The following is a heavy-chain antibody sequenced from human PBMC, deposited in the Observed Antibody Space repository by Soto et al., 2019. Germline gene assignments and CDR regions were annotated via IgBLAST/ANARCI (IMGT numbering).Heavy chain of an antibody. V-gene: IGHV3-23*01. CDR2: IRGGGDGA. CDR1: GFIFSNYA. J-gene: IGHJ3*01. D-gene: IGHD4-17*01. CDR3: AKDPNGDYVGAFDL. Sequence: GGSLRLSCAASGFIFSNYAMIWVRQAPGKGLEWVSAIRGGGDGAHYADSVRGRFTISRDNSKNTLYLQMNSLRAEDTAVYFCAKDPNGDYVGAFDLWGQGILVTVSS.